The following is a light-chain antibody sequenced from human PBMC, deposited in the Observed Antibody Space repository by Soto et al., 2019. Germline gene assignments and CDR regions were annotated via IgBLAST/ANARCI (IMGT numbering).Light chain of an antibody. CDR1: QSVSNNY. V-gene: IGKV3-20*01. Sequence: EVVLTQSPGTLSLSPGERATLSCRASQSVSNNYFAWYQQKPGQAPRLLIFGSSDRATGIPDRFSGSGSGTDLTLTISRLEPEDFAVYYCQQYGSSPPYTFGQGTKLDIK. CDR3: QQYGSSPPYT. J-gene: IGKJ2*01. CDR2: GSS.